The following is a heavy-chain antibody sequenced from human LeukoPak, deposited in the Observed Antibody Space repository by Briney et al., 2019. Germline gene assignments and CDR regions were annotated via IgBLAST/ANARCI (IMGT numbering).Heavy chain of an antibody. CDR2: IYISGST. Sequence: SQTLSLTCTVSGGSISSGSHYWSWIRQPAGAGLEWIGRIYISGSTDYNPSLRSRVTISVDTSKNQFSLKLNSVTAADTAVYYRATGWSGYYWTTWGQGTLVAVSS. J-gene: IGHJ5*02. CDR3: ATGWSGYYWTT. CDR1: GGSISSGSHY. D-gene: IGHD3-3*01. V-gene: IGHV4-61*02.